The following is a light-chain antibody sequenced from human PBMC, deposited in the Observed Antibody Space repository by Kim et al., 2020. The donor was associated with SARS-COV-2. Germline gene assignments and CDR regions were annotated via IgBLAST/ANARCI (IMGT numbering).Light chain of an antibody. CDR1: ALPKQY. CDR3: QSADSSGTYV. CDR2: KDS. V-gene: IGLV3-25*03. J-gene: IGLJ1*01. Sequence: SPGQTARITCSGDALPKQYAYWYQQKPGQAPVLVIYKDSERPSGIPERFSGSSSGTTVTLTISGVQAEDEADYYCQSADSSGTYVFGTGTKVTVL.